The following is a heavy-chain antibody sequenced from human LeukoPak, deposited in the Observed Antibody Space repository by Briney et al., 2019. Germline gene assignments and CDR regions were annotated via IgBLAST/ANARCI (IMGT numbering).Heavy chain of an antibody. CDR1: GGSFSGYY. CDR3: AREGNAPLGYVDY. J-gene: IGHJ4*02. D-gene: IGHD1-1*01. CDR2: INHSGST. V-gene: IGHV4-34*01. Sequence: SETLSLTCAVYGGSFSGYYWSWIRQPPGKGLEWIGEINHSGSTNYNPSLKSRVTISVDTSKNQFSLKLSSVTAADTAVYYCAREGNAPLGYVDYWGQGTLVTVSS.